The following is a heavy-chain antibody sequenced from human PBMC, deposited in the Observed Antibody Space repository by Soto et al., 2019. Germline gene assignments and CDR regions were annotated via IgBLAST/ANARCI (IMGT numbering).Heavy chain of an antibody. CDR2: IYWDDDD. CDR3: AHQGESLNY. J-gene: IGHJ4*02. CDR1: GFSLNTSGVG. D-gene: IGHD3-16*01. V-gene: IGHV2-5*02. Sequence: QITLKESGPTLVKTTQTLTLTCTFSGFSLNTSGVGVDWFRQPPGKALEWLALIYWDDDDRYSPSLKSRLTITKDTSKNQVVLTMTNMDPVDTATYYCAHQGESLNYWGQGTLVTVSS.